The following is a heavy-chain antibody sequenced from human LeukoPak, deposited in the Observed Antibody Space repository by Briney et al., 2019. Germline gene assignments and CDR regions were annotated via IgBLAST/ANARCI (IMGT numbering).Heavy chain of an antibody. D-gene: IGHD1-26*01. Sequence: GGSLRLSCAASGFTFDDYAMHWVRQAPGKGLEWVANINYLGLRTYYADSVKGRFTIARDNSKNMLFLQMDGLRVEDTALYYCAKDPNWEGGYWGQGTLVTVSS. CDR2: INYLGLRT. V-gene: IGHV3-23*01. CDR1: GFTFDDYA. J-gene: IGHJ4*02. CDR3: AKDPNWEGGY.